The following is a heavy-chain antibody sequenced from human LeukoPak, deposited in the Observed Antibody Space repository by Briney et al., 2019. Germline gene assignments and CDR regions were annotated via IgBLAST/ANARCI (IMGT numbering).Heavy chain of an antibody. D-gene: IGHD2-2*01. V-gene: IGHV3-23*01. CDR2: ISGSGGST. CDR1: GFSFSTYW. Sequence: PGGSLRLSCAASGFSFSTYWMAWVRQAPGQGLEWVSAISGSGGSTYYADSVKGRFTISRDNSKNTLYLQMNSLRAEDTAVYYCASGGRKPAAITDYYYYGMDVWGQGTTVTVSS. J-gene: IGHJ6*02. CDR3: ASGGRKPAAITDYYYYGMDV.